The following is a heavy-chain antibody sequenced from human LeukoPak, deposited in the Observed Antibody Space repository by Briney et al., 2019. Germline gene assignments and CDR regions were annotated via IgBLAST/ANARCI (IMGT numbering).Heavy chain of an antibody. CDR2: IKSKTDGGTT. D-gene: IGHD5-12*01. J-gene: IGHJ4*02. CDR1: GFTFNDYG. Sequence: GGSLRLSCAASGFTFNDYGMSWVRQAPGKGLEWVGRIKSKTDGGTTDYAAPVKGRFTISRDDSKNTLYLQMNSLKTEDTAVYYCTTDSYSGYEIDYWGQGTLVTVSS. CDR3: TTDSYSGYEIDY. V-gene: IGHV3-15*01.